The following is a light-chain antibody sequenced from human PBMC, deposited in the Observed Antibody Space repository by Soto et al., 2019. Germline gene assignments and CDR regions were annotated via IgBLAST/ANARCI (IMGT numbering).Light chain of an antibody. J-gene: IGKJ1*01. Sequence: ELVMTQSPATLSVSPGERATLSCRASQSFSSNVAWYQQKPGQAPRLLIYDASNRATGIPARFSGSGSGTDFTLTISRLEPEDFAVYYCLQRSDWRTFGRGTKVDIK. CDR1: QSFSSN. CDR2: DAS. CDR3: LQRSDWRT. V-gene: IGKV3-11*01.